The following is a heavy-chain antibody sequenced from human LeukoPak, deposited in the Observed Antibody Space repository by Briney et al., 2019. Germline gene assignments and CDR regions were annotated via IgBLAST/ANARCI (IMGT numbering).Heavy chain of an antibody. D-gene: IGHD3-22*01. CDR1: GGSISSGDYY. V-gene: IGHV4-30-4*01. CDR2: IYYSGST. CDR3: ARDRGYDSCGYYGFLFDY. J-gene: IGHJ4*02. Sequence: SQTLSLTCTVSGGSISSGDYYWSWIRQPPGKGLEWIGYIYYSGSTYYNPSLKSRVTISVDTSKNQFSLKLSSVTAADTAVYYCARDRGYDSCGYYGFLFDYWGQGTLVAVSS.